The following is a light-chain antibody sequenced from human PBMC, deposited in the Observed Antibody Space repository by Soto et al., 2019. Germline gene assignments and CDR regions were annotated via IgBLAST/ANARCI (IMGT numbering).Light chain of an antibody. J-gene: IGLJ1*01. Sequence: QSVLTQPASVSESPGQSITISCTGTSSDVGGYNYVSWYQQHPGKAPKLMIYEVSNRPSGFSNRFSGSKSGNTASLTISGLQAEDEADYYCSSYTSSSNYVFGTGTKVTVL. V-gene: IGLV2-14*01. CDR2: EVS. CDR1: SSDVGGYNY. CDR3: SSYTSSSNYV.